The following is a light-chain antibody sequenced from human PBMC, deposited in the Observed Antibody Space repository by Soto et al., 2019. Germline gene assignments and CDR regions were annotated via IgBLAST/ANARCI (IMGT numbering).Light chain of an antibody. CDR2: DAS. CDR1: QSISSG. J-gene: IGKJ1*01. Sequence: DIQMTQSPSTLSASVGDRVTITCRASQSISSGLAWYQQKPGKAHKLLIYDASSVESGVPSRYTGRGSGTEFSLTTSSLQADDCASYYCQQDNSYSWTFGQGTNVEI. CDR3: QQDNSYSWT. V-gene: IGKV1-5*01.